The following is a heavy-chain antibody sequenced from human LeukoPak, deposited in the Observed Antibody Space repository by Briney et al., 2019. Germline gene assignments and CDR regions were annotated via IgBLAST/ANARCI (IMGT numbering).Heavy chain of an antibody. J-gene: IGHJ3*02. CDR3: ASYRTSVGAFDI. CDR2: ISAYNGNT. CDR1: GYTFTSYG. Sequence: ASVKVSCKASGYTFTSYGISWVRQAPGQGLEWMGWISAYNGNTNYAQKLQGRATMTTDTSTSTAYMELRSLRSDDTAVYYCASYRTSVGAFDIWGQGTMVTVSS. D-gene: IGHD3-16*02. V-gene: IGHV1-18*01.